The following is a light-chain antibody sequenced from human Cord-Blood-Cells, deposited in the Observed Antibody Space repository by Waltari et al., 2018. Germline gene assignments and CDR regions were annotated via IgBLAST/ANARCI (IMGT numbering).Light chain of an antibody. Sequence: QSALTQPASVSGSPGQSLTISCTGTTSDVVGYNYVSWYQQPPGKAPKLMIYEVSNRPSGVSNRFSGSKSGNTASLTISGLQAEDEADYYCSSYTSSSTYVFGTGTKVTVL. CDR1: TSDVVGYNY. V-gene: IGLV2-14*01. CDR2: EVS. J-gene: IGLJ1*01. CDR3: SSYTSSSTYV.